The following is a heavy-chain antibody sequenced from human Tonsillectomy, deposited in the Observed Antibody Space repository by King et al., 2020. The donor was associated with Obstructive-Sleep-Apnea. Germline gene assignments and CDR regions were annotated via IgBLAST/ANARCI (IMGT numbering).Heavy chain of an antibody. V-gene: IGHV4-61*05. Sequence: QLQESGPGLVKPSETVSLTCIVSSGSISDSNYYWRWIRQPPGRGLEWIGYIYYSGSTDYSPSLESRVSISLDTSKNQFSLKVRSVTAADTAVYYCARLVGSRTYYHYYGMDVWGQGTTVTVSS. D-gene: IGHD3-10*01. CDR3: ARLVGSRTYYHYYGMDV. CDR2: IYYSGST. J-gene: IGHJ6*02. CDR1: SGSISDSNYY.